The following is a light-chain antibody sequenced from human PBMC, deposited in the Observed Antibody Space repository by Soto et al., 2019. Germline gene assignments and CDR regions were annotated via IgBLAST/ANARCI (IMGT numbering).Light chain of an antibody. CDR1: QSVLYNSNNKNY. J-gene: IGKJ4*01. CDR2: WAS. Sequence: DIVMTQSPDSLAVSLGERATINCKSSQSVLYNSNNKNYLAWYQQKPGQPPKLLIYWASTRESGVPDRFSGSGSGTDFTLTISSLQAEYVAVYYCQQYYSTPLTFGGGTKVEIK. CDR3: QQYYSTPLT. V-gene: IGKV4-1*01.